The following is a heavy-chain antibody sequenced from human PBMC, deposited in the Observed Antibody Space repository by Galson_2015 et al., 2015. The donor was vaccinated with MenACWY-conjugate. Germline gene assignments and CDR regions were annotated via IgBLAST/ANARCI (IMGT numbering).Heavy chain of an antibody. Sequence: SLRLSCAASGFTFSSYWMSWVRQAPGKGLEWVANIKQDGSEEYYVDSVKGRFTISRDNAKKSLYLQMNSLRAEDTAVYYCATGYSRFDYWGQGTLVTASS. V-gene: IGHV3-7*03. CDR1: GFTFSSYW. CDR3: ATGYSRFDY. CDR2: IKQDGSEE. J-gene: IGHJ4*02. D-gene: IGHD5-12*01.